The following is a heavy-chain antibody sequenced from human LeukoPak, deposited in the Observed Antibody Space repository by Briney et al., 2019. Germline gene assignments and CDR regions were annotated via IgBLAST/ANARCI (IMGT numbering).Heavy chain of an antibody. CDR3: ARGNNYDFWSGYYSAFDY. J-gene: IGHJ4*02. V-gene: IGHV4-59*01. Sequence: SETLSLTCTVSGGSISSYYWSWIRQPPGKGLEWIGYIYYSGSTNYNPSLKSRVTISVDTSKNQFSLKLSSVTAADTAVYYCARGNNYDFWSGYYSAFDYWDQGTLVTVSS. CDR1: GGSISSYY. CDR2: IYYSGST. D-gene: IGHD3-3*01.